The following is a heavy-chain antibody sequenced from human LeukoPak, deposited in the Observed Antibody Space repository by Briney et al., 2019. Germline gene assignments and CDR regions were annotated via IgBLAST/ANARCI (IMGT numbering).Heavy chain of an antibody. D-gene: IGHD3-9*01. V-gene: IGHV3-30*04. CDR3: ARGLPPGYYIGLGY. CDR2: ISYDGSNK. Sequence: PGGSLRLSCAASGFTFSSYAMHWVRQAPGKGLEWVAVISYDGSNKYYADSVKGRFTISRDNSKNTLYLQMNSLRAEDTAVYYCARGLPPGYYIGLGYWGQGTLVTVSS. J-gene: IGHJ4*02. CDR1: GFTFSSYA.